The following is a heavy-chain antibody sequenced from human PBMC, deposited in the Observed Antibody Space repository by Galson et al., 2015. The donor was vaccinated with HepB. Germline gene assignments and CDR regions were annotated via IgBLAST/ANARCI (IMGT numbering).Heavy chain of an antibody. CDR1: GGSISSSNW. V-gene: IGHV4-4*02. D-gene: IGHD1-20*01. J-gene: IGHJ2*01. CDR3: AREPELVTGNNWYFDL. CDR2: IYHSGST. Sequence: SETLSLTCAVSGGSISSSNWWSWVRQPPGKGLEWIGEIYHSGSTNYNPSLKSRVTISVDKSKNQFSLKLSSVTAADTAVYYCAREPELVTGNNWYFDLWGRGTLVTVSS.